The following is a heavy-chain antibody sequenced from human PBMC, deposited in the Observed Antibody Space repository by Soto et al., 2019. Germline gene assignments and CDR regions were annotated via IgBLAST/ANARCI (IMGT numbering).Heavy chain of an antibody. CDR3: ARDEGYSSSWYHY. J-gene: IGHJ4*02. CDR2: IYYSGST. V-gene: IGHV4-59*01. Sequence: SETLSLTCTVCGGTISSYYWSWIRQPPGKGLEWIGYIYYSGSTNYNPSLKSRVTISVDTSKNQFSLKLSSVTAADTAVYYCARDEGYSSSWYHYWGQGTLVTVSS. D-gene: IGHD6-13*01. CDR1: GGTISSYY.